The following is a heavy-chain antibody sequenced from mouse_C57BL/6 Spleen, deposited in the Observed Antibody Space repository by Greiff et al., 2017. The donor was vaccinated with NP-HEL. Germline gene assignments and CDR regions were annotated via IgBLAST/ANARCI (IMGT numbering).Heavy chain of an antibody. Sequence: EVQLQQSGPELVKPGASVKMSCKASGYTFTDYNMHWVKQSHGKSLEWIGYINPNNGGTSYNQKFKGKATLTVNKSSSTAYMELRSLTSEDSAVYYCARQLSYYYGSSPYYAMDYWGQGTSVTVSS. D-gene: IGHD1-1*01. V-gene: IGHV1-22*01. CDR3: ARQLSYYYGSSPYYAMDY. CDR2: INPNNGGT. J-gene: IGHJ4*01. CDR1: GYTFTDYN.